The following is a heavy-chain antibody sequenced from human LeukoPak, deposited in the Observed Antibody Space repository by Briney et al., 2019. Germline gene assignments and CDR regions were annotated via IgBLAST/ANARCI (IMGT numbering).Heavy chain of an antibody. D-gene: IGHD6-13*01. J-gene: IGHJ4*02. CDR2: IYHSGST. CDR3: ARGESSSSWYPLDY. V-gene: IGHV4-30-2*01. CDR1: GGSISSGDYY. Sequence: PSETLSLTCTVSGGSISSGDYYWSWIRQPPGKGLEWIGYIYHSGSTYYNPSLKSRVTISVDRSKNQFSLKLSSVTAADTAVYYCARGESSSSWYPLDYWGQGTLVTVSS.